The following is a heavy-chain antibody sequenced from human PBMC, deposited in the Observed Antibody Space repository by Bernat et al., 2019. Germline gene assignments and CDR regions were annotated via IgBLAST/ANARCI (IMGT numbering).Heavy chain of an antibody. CDR2: IRSKAYGGTT. Sequence: EVQLVESGGGLVQPGRSLRLSCTASGFTFGDYAMSWVRQAPGKGLEWVGCIRSKAYGGTTEYAASVKGRFTISRDDSKSIAYLQMNSLKTEDTAVYYCTRDHPATVTYDYWGQGTLVTVSS. V-gene: IGHV3-49*04. CDR3: TRDHPATVTYDY. D-gene: IGHD4-17*01. CDR1: GFTFGDYA. J-gene: IGHJ4*02.